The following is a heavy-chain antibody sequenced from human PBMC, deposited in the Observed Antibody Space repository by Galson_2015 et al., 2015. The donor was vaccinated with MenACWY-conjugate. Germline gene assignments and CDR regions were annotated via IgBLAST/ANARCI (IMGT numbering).Heavy chain of an antibody. D-gene: IGHD1-26*01. Sequence: SVKVSCKASEGTFRSNALSWVRQAPGEGLEWMGGIIPIFGEANYAQKFQGRVTITADKSTSTVYMELTSLRSEDTAVYYCASDEWGVGATQNWFDPWCQGTLVPISS. CDR3: ASDEWGVGATQNWFDP. J-gene: IGHJ5*02. CDR2: IIPIFGEA. V-gene: IGHV1-69*06. CDR1: EGTFRSNA.